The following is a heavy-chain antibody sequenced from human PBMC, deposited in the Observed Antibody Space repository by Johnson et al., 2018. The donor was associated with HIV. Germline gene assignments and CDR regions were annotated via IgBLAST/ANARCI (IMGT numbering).Heavy chain of an antibody. Sequence: VQLVESGGGLVQPGGSLRLSCAASGFTVSSNYMSWVRQAPGKGLEWVSVIYIGGSTYSADSVKGRFTISRDNSKNTLYLQMKRLRAEDTALYYWAKGSTLWNPRLGDAFDIWGQGTLVTVSS. CDR2: IYIGGST. D-gene: IGHD1-1*01. CDR1: GFTVSSNY. CDR3: AKGSTLWNPRLGDAFDI. V-gene: IGHV3-66*01. J-gene: IGHJ3*02.